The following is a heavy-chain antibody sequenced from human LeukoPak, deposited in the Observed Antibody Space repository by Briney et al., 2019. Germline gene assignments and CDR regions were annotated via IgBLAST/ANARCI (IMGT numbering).Heavy chain of an antibody. CDR1: GFTVSRNY. CDR2: IYSGGST. J-gene: IGHJ4*02. CDR3: ARTMVRGVIIKSYYFDY. Sequence: GGSLRLSCAASGFTVSRNYMSWVRQAPGKGLEWVSVIYSGGSTYYADSVKGRFTISRDNSKNTLYLQMNSLRAEDTAVYYCARTMVRGVIIKSYYFDYWGQGTLVTVSS. V-gene: IGHV3-66*01. D-gene: IGHD3-10*01.